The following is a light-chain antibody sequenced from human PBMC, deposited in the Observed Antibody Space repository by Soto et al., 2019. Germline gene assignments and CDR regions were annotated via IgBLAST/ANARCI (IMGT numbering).Light chain of an antibody. CDR1: QSVVSD. V-gene: IGKV3-15*01. Sequence: ETVMTQSPATLSVSPGERATLSCRASQSVVSDLAWYQQRSGQAPRLLIFGASNRATGIPDRFSGSGSGTQFTLTISSLHSEDSAVYYCQQYYDWPRTFGPGTKVDIK. CDR3: QQYYDWPRT. CDR2: GAS. J-gene: IGKJ1*01.